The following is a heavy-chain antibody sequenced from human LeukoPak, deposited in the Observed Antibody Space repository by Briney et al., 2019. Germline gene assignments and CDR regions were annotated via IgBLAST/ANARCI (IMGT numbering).Heavy chain of an antibody. CDR1: GFTFSSYA. CDR3: AREGYGDKRRCLDY. CDR2: IWYDGSNS. V-gene: IGHV3-33*08. J-gene: IGHJ4*02. Sequence: GGSLRLSCAASGFTFSSYAMHWVRQAPGTGLEWVAVIWYDGSNSYYADSVKGRFTISRDNSKNTLYLQMNSLTAEDTAIYYCAREGYGDKRRCLDYWGQGTLVTVSS. D-gene: IGHD4-17*01.